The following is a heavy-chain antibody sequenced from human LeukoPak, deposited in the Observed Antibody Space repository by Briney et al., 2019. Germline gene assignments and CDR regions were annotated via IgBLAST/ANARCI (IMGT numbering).Heavy chain of an antibody. V-gene: IGHV1-2*02. D-gene: IGHD5-24*01. Sequence: ASVKVSCKASGYTFTGYYMHWVRQAPGQGREWMGWINPNSGGTNYAQKFQGRVTMTTDTPTSTAYMELRSLRSDDTAVYYCARRLRDGYNQYYFDYWGQGTLVTVSS. J-gene: IGHJ4*02. CDR1: GYTFTGYY. CDR3: ARRLRDGYNQYYFDY. CDR2: INPNSGGT.